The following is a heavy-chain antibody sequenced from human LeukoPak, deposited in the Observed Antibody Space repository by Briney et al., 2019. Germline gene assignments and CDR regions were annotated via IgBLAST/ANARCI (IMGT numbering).Heavy chain of an antibody. CDR2: IYPGDSDT. V-gene: IGHV5-51*01. CDR1: GYSFTSYW. Sequence: GESLKISCKASGYSFTSYWIGWVRQMPGKGLEWMGIIYPGDSDTRYSPSFQGQATISADKSISTAYLQWSSLKASDTAMYYCASQYSTTWYANYYYFGMDVWGQGTTVTVSS. CDR3: ASQYSTTWYANYYYFGMDV. D-gene: IGHD6-13*01. J-gene: IGHJ6*02.